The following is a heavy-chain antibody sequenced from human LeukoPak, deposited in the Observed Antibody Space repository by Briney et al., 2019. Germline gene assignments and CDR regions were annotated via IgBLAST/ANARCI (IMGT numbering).Heavy chain of an antibody. Sequence: SETLPLTCTVSGYSISSGYYWGWIRQPPGKGLEWIGSIYHSGSTYYNPSLKSRVTISVDTSKNQFSLKLSSVTAADTAVYYCARDVWFGELYHWFDPWGQGTLVTVSS. D-gene: IGHD3-10*01. V-gene: IGHV4-38-2*02. CDR3: ARDVWFGELYHWFDP. J-gene: IGHJ5*02. CDR1: GYSISSGYY. CDR2: IYHSGST.